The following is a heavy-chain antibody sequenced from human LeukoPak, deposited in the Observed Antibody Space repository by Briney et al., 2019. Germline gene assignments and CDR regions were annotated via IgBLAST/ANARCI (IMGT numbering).Heavy chain of an antibody. CDR1: GYTFTSYY. J-gene: IGHJ6*03. CDR3: ARGSQILRYFDWLPDYYYYYYMDV. Sequence: ASVKVSCKASGYTFTSYYMHWVRQAPGQGLEWMGIISPSGGSTSYAQKFQGRVTMTRDMSTSTVYMELSSLRSEDTAVYYCARGSQILRYFDWLPDYYYYYYMDVWGKGTTVTVSS. CDR2: ISPSGGST. D-gene: IGHD3-9*01. V-gene: IGHV1-46*01.